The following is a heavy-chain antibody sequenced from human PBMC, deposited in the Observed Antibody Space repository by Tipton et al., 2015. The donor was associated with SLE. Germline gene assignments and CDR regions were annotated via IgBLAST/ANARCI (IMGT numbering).Heavy chain of an antibody. CDR2: INHSGST. Sequence: TLSLTCAVYGGSFSGYYWSWIRQPPGKGLEWIGEINHSGSTNYNPSLKSRLTISVDTSKNQFSLKLSSVTAADTAVYYCARFYPERPNWYFALWGRGTLVTVSS. J-gene: IGHJ2*01. V-gene: IGHV4-34*01. CDR3: ARFYPERPNWYFAL. D-gene: IGHD1-1*01. CDR1: GGSFSGYY.